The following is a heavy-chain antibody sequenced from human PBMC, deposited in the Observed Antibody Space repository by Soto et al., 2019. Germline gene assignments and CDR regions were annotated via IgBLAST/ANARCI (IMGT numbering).Heavy chain of an antibody. CDR2: ISSSSSYI. CDR3: ARADCSGGSCHFDY. J-gene: IGHJ4*02. V-gene: IGHV3-21*01. Sequence: GGSLRLSCAPSGFTFSSYSMNWVRQAQGKGLEWVSSISSSSSYISYADSVKGRFTISRDNAKNSLYLQMNSLRAEDTAVYYCARADCSGGSCHFDYWGQGTLVTVSS. D-gene: IGHD2-15*01. CDR1: GFTFSSYS.